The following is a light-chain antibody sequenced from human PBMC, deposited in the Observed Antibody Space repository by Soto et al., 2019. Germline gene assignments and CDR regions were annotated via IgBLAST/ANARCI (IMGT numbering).Light chain of an antibody. Sequence: QSVLTQPPSVSATPGQKVTISCSGSSSNIGGNCVSWYQQLPGTAPKLLIYDDNKRPSGIPGRFSGSKSGTSATLGITGFQTGDEADYYCGSWDSSLSAYVFGTGTKVTVL. CDR1: SSNIGGNC. CDR3: GSWDSSLSAYV. V-gene: IGLV1-51*01. CDR2: DDN. J-gene: IGLJ1*01.